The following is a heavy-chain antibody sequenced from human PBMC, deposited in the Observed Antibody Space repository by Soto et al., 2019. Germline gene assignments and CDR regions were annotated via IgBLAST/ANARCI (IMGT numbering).Heavy chain of an antibody. D-gene: IGHD6-19*01. CDR3: ARGQQWLVHSYYYGMDV. V-gene: IGHV4-39*07. Sequence: SETLSLTCTVSGGSVSSGSYYWSWIRQPPGKGLEWIGEINHSGSTNYNPSLKSRVTISVDTSKNQFSLKLSSVTAADTAVYYCARGQQWLVHSYYYGMDVWGQGTLVTVSS. CDR1: GGSVSSGSYY. J-gene: IGHJ6*02. CDR2: INHSGST.